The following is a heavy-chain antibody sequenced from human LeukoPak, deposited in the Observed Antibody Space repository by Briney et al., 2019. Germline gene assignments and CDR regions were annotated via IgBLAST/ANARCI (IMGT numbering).Heavy chain of an antibody. V-gene: IGHV3-21*04. Sequence: PGGSLRLSCAASGFTFSSYSMNWVRQAPGKGLEWVSSISSSSYIYYADSVKGRFTISRDNAKNSLYLQMNSLRAEDTAVYYCAKHFLIVARPSNIDYYYYYMDVWGKGTTVTVSS. J-gene: IGHJ6*03. CDR1: GFTFSSYS. CDR2: ISSSSYI. D-gene: IGHD6-6*01. CDR3: AKHFLIVARPSNIDYYYYYMDV.